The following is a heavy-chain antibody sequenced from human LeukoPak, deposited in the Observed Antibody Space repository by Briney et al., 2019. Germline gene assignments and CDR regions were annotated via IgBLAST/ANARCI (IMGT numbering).Heavy chain of an antibody. CDR1: GVSVSSGSYY. V-gene: IGHV4-61*01. J-gene: IGHJ4*02. Sequence: PSETLSLTCTVSGVSVSSGSYYWSWIRQPPGKGLEWIGYIYYSGSTNYNPSLKSRVTISVDTSKNQFSLKLSSGTAADTAVYYSARGRGVAGTLWGQGTLVTVSS. CDR2: IYYSGST. CDR3: ARGRGVAGTL. D-gene: IGHD3-10*01.